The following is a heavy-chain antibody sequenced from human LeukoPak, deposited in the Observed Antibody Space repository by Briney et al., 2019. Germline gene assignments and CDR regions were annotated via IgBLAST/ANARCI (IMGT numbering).Heavy chain of an antibody. CDR2: MNPYSGGT. CDR3: ARGGTRFLEWNQIDY. J-gene: IGHJ4*02. V-gene: IGHV1-2*02. CDR1: GYTFTGYY. Sequence: ASVKVSCKASGYTFTGYYMHWVRQAPGQGLEWMGWMNPYSGGTNYAQKFQGRVTMTRDTSISTAYMELRRLRSDDTAVYYCARGGTRFLEWNQIDYWGQGTLVTVSS. D-gene: IGHD3-3*01.